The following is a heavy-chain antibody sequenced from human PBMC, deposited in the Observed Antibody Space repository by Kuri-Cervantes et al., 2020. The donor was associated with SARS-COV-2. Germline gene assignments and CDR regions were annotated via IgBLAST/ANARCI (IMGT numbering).Heavy chain of an antibody. CDR1: GFTFSDHY. CDR2: ISYSGTYT. V-gene: IGHV3-11*05. CDR3: ARDSAWANGDNSYYFDY. Sequence: GGSLRLSCAASGFTFSDHYMSWIRQAPGKGLEWVSYISYSGTYTKYTDSVKGRFSVSRDNTENSLDLQMDSLRAEDTAVYYCARDSAWANGDNSYYFDYWGQGTLVTVYS. J-gene: IGHJ4*02. D-gene: IGHD4-17*01.